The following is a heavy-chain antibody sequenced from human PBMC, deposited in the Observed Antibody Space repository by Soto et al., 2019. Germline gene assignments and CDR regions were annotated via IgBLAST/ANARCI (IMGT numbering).Heavy chain of an antibody. V-gene: IGHV3-30-3*01. CDR1: GFTFSSYA. D-gene: IGHD3-16*01. CDR3: ARDRRGSDY. Sequence: GGSLRLSCAASGFTFSSYAMHWVRQAPGKGLEWVAVISYDGSNKYYADSVKGRFTISGDNSKNTLYLQMNSLRAEDTAVYYCARDRRGSDYWGQGTLVTVSS. CDR2: ISYDGSNK. J-gene: IGHJ4*02.